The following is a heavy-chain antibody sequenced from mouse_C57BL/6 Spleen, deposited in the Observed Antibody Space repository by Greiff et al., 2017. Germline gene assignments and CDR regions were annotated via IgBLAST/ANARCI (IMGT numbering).Heavy chain of an antibody. CDR3: TRYNGYGNDY. V-gene: IGHV1-15*01. D-gene: IGHD2-1*01. J-gene: IGHJ2*01. CDR1: GYTFTDYE. Sequence: QVQLKESGAELVRPGASVTLSCKASGYTFTDYEMHWVKQTPVHGLEWIGAIDPETGGTAYNQKFKGKAILTADKSSSTAYMELRSLTSEDSAVYYCTRYNGYGNDYWGQGTTLTVSS. CDR2: IDPETGGT.